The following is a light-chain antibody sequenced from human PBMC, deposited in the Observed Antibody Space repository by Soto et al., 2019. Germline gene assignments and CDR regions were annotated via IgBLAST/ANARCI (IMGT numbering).Light chain of an antibody. CDR1: SGHSSYI. CDR2: LEGSGSY. CDR3: ETSDSNTRV. Sequence: QPVLTQSSSASASLGSSVKLTCTLSSGHSSYIIAWHHQQRGKAPRYLMKLEGSGSYNKGSGVPDRFSGSSSGADRYLTISNHQFEDEADYYCETSDSNTRVFGGGAKLTVL. J-gene: IGLJ2*01. V-gene: IGLV4-60*02.